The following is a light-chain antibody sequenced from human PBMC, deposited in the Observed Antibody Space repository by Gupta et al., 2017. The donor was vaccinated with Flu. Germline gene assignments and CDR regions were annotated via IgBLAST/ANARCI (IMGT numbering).Light chain of an antibody. CDR2: GAS. V-gene: IGKV3-15*01. J-gene: IGKJ2*01. CDR3: QQYKGWHSIWT. Sequence: TLAGSPGERATMSCRARVSVRGNLAWYRQKPGQAPRLLIHGASTRATGIPVRFSVSGSGTEFTLTIRSMQSEEFAVYVCQQYKGWHSIWTFGQGTKLEIK. CDR1: VSVRGN.